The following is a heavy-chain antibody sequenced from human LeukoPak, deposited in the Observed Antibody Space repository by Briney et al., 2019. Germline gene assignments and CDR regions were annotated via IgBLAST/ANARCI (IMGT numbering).Heavy chain of an antibody. CDR2: IYSGDST. CDR1: GLSVSTNS. V-gene: IGHV3-66*01. D-gene: IGHD1-14*01. Sequence: GGSLRLSCAASGLSVSTNSMSWVRQAPGKGLEWVSVIYSGDSTYYGDSVKGRFTISSDKSKSTVYLQMNSLRAEDTAVYYCATDHRNLDAFDIWGQGTMVTVSS. J-gene: IGHJ3*02. CDR3: ATDHRNLDAFDI.